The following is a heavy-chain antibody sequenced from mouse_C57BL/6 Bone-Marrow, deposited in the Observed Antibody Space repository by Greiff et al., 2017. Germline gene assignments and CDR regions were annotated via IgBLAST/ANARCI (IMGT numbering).Heavy chain of an antibody. V-gene: IGHV5-6*01. CDR3: ARELPLDY. D-gene: IGHD1-3*01. J-gene: IGHJ2*01. CDR1: GFTFSSYG. Sequence: EVKLVESGGDLVKPGGSLKLSCAASGFTFSSYGMSWVRQTPDKRLEWVATISSGGSYTYYPDSVKGRFTISRDNAKNTLYLQMSSLKSEDTAMYYCARELPLDYWGQGTTRTVSS. CDR2: ISSGGSYT.